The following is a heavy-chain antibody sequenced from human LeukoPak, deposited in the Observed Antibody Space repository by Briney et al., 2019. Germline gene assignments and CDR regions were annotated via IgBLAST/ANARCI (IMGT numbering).Heavy chain of an antibody. V-gene: IGHV1-8*01. CDR2: MNPNSGNT. J-gene: IGHJ4*02. CDR1: GYTFTNYD. CDR3: TRDLGTYTSYNSIFFDY. D-gene: IGHD3-9*01. Sequence: ASVKVSCKSSGYTFTNYDIHWVRQATGQGLEWMGWMNPNSGNTGYAQKFQGRVSMTRNTSISTAYMELRSLRSDDTAVFYCTRDLGTYTSYNSIFFDYWGQGTLVTVSS.